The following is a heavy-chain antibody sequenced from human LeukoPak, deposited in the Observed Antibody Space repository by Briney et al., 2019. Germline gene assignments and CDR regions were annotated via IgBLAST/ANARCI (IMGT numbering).Heavy chain of an antibody. D-gene: IGHD6-6*01. V-gene: IGHV1-18*01. CDR3: ARFLLATRRGNWFDP. Sequence: ASVKVSCQASGYTFTSYGISWVRQTPGQGLEWMGWISAYNGNTNYAQKLQGRVTMTTDTSTSTAYMELRSLRSDDTAVYYCARFLLATRRGNWFDPWGQGTLVTVSS. CDR1: GYTFTSYG. CDR2: ISAYNGNT. J-gene: IGHJ5*02.